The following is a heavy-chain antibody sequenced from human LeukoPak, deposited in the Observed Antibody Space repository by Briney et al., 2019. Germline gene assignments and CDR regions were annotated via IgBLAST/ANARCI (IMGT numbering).Heavy chain of an antibody. CDR2: IYYSGST. Sequence: SETLSLTCTVSGGSIRSYYWSWIRQPLGKGLEWIGYIYYSGSTNYNPSLKSRVTISVDTSKNQFSLKLSSVTAADTAVYYCARGLSSWYFDYWGQGTLVTVSS. J-gene: IGHJ4*02. CDR3: ARGLSSWYFDY. V-gene: IGHV4-59*01. D-gene: IGHD6-13*01. CDR1: GGSIRSYY.